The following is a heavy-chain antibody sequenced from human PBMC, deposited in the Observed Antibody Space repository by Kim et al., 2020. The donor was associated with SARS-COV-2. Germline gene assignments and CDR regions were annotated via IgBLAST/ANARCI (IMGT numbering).Heavy chain of an antibody. CDR1: GFTVSSNY. CDR2: IYSGGST. Sequence: GGSLRLSCAASGFTVSSNYMSWVRQAPGKGLEWVSVIYSGGSTYYADSVKGRFTISRHNSKNTLYLQMNSLRAEDTAVYYCARDTNTGIVGATNYYYYGMAVWGQGTTVTVSS. D-gene: IGHD1-26*01. CDR3: ARDTNTGIVGATNYYYYGMAV. V-gene: IGHV3-53*04. J-gene: IGHJ6*02.